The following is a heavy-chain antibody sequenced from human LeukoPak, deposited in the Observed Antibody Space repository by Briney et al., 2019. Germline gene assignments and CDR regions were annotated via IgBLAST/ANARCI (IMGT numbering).Heavy chain of an antibody. CDR2: INHSGST. D-gene: IGHD3-10*01. V-gene: IGHV4-34*01. Sequence: SETLSLTCAVYGGSFSGYYWSWIRQPPGEGLEWIGEINHSGSTNYNPSLKSRVTISVDTSKNQFSLKLSSVTAADTAVYYCARDSEAPGAQDYWGQGTLVTVSS. CDR3: ARDSEAPGAQDY. J-gene: IGHJ4*02. CDR1: GGSFSGYY.